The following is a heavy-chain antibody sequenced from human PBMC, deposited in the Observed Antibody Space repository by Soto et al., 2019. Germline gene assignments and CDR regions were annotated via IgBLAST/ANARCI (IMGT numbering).Heavy chain of an antibody. Sequence: ASVKVSCKASGYTFTSYGISWVRQAPGQGLEWMGWISAYNGNTNYAQKLQGRVTMTTDTSTSTAYMELRSLRSDDTAVYYCARSIYCGGDCYYFDYWGQGTLVTASS. V-gene: IGHV1-18*04. D-gene: IGHD2-21*02. CDR1: GYTFTSYG. CDR2: ISAYNGNT. J-gene: IGHJ4*02. CDR3: ARSIYCGGDCYYFDY.